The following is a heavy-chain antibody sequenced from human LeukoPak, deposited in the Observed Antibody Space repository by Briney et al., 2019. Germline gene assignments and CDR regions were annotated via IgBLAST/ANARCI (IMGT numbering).Heavy chain of an antibody. CDR3: ARDVWGSGAFDN. D-gene: IGHD7-27*01. Sequence: GGSLRLSCAASGFTFSNYTMNWVRQAPGKGLEWVSSISSSSSFLYYADSVKGRFTTSRDNAKNSLYLQMSSLRAEDSAVFYCARDVWGSGAFDNWGQGTKVSVSS. V-gene: IGHV3-21*01. CDR1: GFTFSNYT. J-gene: IGHJ3*02. CDR2: ISSSSSFL.